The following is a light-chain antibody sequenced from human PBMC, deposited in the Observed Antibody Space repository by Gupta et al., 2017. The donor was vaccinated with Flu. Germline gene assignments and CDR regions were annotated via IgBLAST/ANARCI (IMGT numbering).Light chain of an antibody. Sequence: EIVLTQSPGTLSVSPGEGATLSCRASHTIANSYLAWFQQRPGQAPRLLIHGTSSRATGIPNRFKGSGSGTEFTLTIRRLEAEDFAVYYCQQYGTSPTTFGHGTKVDV. CDR3: QQYGTSPTT. J-gene: IGKJ3*01. CDR2: GTS. CDR1: HTIANSY. V-gene: IGKV3-20*01.